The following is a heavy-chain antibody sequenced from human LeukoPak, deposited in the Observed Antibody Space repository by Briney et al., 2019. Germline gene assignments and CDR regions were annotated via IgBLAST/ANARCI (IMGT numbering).Heavy chain of an antibody. D-gene: IGHD2-15*01. CDR3: SKHVASKNSLAATLRLDY. J-gene: IGHJ4*02. Sequence: GGSLGLSCAASGFTFRSYAMRWVRQAPGKGLEWVLDISGSGGSTYYADSVKGGLTISRDNSKNTLYLQMNSLRAEDTAVYYFSKHVASKNSLAATLRLDYWGQGTLVTVSS. V-gene: IGHV3-23*01. CDR1: GFTFRSYA. CDR2: ISGSGGST.